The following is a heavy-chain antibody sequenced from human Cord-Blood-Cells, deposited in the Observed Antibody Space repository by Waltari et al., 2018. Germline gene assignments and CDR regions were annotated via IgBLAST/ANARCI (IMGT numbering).Heavy chain of an antibody. Sequence: QVQLVQSGAEVKKPGASVKVSCKAYGYTFTSYAMHWVRQAPGQRPEWMGWINAGNGNTKYSQKFQGRVTITRDTSASTAYMELSSLRSEDTAVYYCARDRSDYIWGSYRYNAFDIWGQGTMVTVSS. CDR1: GYTFTSYA. J-gene: IGHJ3*02. D-gene: IGHD3-16*02. CDR2: INAGNGNT. V-gene: IGHV1-3*01. CDR3: ARDRSDYIWGSYRYNAFDI.